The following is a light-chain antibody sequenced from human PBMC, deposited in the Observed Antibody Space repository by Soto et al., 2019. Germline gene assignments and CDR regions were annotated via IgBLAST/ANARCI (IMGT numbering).Light chain of an antibody. CDR3: FSYIVTSAYV. Sequence: QSALTQPASVSGSPGQSITISCTGTSSDIGGHSSVSWYQQRPGEDPKLMIYDVSNRPSGVSNRFSGSKSGNTASLTILGLQADVEADYYCFSYIVTSAYVFGTGTKSPS. J-gene: IGLJ1*01. CDR1: SSDIGGHSS. CDR2: DVS. V-gene: IGLV2-14*01.